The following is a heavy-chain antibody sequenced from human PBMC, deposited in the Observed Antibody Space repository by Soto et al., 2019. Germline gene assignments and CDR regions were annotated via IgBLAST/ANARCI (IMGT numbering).Heavy chain of an antibody. CDR1: GFTFSSYW. V-gene: IGHV3-7*01. Sequence: QPGGSLRLSCAASGFTFSSYWMSWVRQAPGKGLEWVANIKQDGSEKYYVDSVKGRFTISRDNAKNSLYLQMNSLRAEDTAVYYCARGAMIAARGYYFDYWGQGTLVTVSS. CDR2: IKQDGSEK. D-gene: IGHD6-6*01. J-gene: IGHJ4*02. CDR3: ARGAMIAARGYYFDY.